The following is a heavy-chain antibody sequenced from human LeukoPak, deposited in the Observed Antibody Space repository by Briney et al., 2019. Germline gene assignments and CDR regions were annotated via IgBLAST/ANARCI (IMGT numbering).Heavy chain of an antibody. V-gene: IGHV4-34*01. CDR2: INHSGSS. J-gene: IGHJ4*01. Sequence: RTSETLSLTRAVPNGSFSGYFWSWLRQPPGKGLECIGDINHSGSSHYNPSLKNRAVMSIDTSKNEFSLRLTSVTAADTAVYYCARGRGYNWDQIYFVYWGHGTLVTVSS. CDR3: ARGRGYNWDQIYFVY. CDR1: NGSFSGYF. D-gene: IGHD1-20*01.